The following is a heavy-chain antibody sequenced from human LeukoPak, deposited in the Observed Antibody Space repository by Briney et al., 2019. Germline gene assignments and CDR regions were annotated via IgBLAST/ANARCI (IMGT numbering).Heavy chain of an antibody. J-gene: IGHJ4*02. D-gene: IGHD6-6*01. Sequence: ASVKVSCKASGYTFTSYSINWVRQAPGQGLEWMGWISTYNGNTNYAQKLQGRVTMTTDTSTSTAYMELRSLRSDDTAVYYCAKDRWRDGSSSFDNWGEGALVTVSS. V-gene: IGHV1-18*01. CDR3: AKDRWRDGSSSFDN. CDR1: GYTFTSYS. CDR2: ISTYNGNT.